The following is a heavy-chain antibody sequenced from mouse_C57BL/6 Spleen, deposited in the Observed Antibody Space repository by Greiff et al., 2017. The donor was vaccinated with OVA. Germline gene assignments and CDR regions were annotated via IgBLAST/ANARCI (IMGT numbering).Heavy chain of an antibody. Sequence: QVQLQQSEAELVKPGASVKISCKASGYTFTDHTIHWMKQRPEQGLEWIGYIYPRAGSTKYNEKFKGKATLTADKSSSTASMELSSMTSEGSAVYFCARENGDYQYCFDYWGQGTTLTVSS. J-gene: IGHJ2*01. CDR3: ARENGDYQYCFDY. CDR2: IYPRAGST. V-gene: IGHV1-78*01. CDR1: GYTFTDHT. D-gene: IGHD2-13*01.